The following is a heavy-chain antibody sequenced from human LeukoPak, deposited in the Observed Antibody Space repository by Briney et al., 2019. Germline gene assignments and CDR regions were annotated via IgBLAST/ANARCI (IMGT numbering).Heavy chain of an antibody. CDR2: ISSSSSYT. V-gene: IGHV3-11*05. J-gene: IGHJ4*02. CDR3: ARDLRQLDY. Sequence: GGSLRLSCAASGFNFSDYYMSWIRQAPGKGLEWVSYISSSSSYTNYADSVKGRFTISRDNAKNSLYLQMNSLRAEDTAVYYCARDLRQLDYWGQGTLVTVFS. CDR1: GFNFSDYY.